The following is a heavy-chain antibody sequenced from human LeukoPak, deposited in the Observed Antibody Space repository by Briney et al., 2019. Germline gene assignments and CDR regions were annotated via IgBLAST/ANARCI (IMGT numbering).Heavy chain of an antibody. D-gene: IGHD6-19*01. V-gene: IGHV3-9*01. J-gene: IGHJ6*02. Sequence: GGSLRLSCAASGFTVSSNYMSWVRQAPGKGLEWVSGISWNSGSIGYADPVKGRFTISRDNAKNSLYLQMNSLRAEDTALYYCAKDISGWAYGMDVWGQGTTVTVSS. CDR2: ISWNSGSI. CDR1: GFTVSSNY. CDR3: AKDISGWAYGMDV.